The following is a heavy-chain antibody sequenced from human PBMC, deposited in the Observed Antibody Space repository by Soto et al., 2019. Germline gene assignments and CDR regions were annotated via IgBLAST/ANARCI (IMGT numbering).Heavy chain of an antibody. CDR1: GFTFSSYA. J-gene: IGHJ6*02. CDR2: ISGSGGST. V-gene: IGHV3-23*01. D-gene: IGHD7-27*01. Sequence: GGSLRLSCAASGFTFSSYAMSWVRQAPGKGLEWVSAISGSGGSTYYADSVKGRFTISRDNSKNTLYLQMNSLRAEDTAVHYCAKAGPLPYYYYGMDVWGQGTTVTVSS. CDR3: AKAGPLPYYYYGMDV.